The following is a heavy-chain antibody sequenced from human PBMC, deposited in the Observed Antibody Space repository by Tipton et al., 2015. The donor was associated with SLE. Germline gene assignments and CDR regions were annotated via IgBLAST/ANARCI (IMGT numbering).Heavy chain of an antibody. D-gene: IGHD3-9*01. V-gene: IGHV4-38-2*01. CDR3: ARHIMSGSVDY. J-gene: IGHJ4*02. CDR2: INHSGST. CDR1: GYSISSGYY. Sequence: TLSLTCAVSGYSISSGYYWGWIRQPPGKGLEWIGEINHSGSTNYNPSLKSRVTISVDTSKNQFSLKLSSVTAADTAVYFCARHIMSGSVDYWGQGTLVTVSS.